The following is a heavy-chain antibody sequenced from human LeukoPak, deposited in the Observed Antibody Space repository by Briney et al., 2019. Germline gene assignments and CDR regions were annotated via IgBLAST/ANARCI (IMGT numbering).Heavy chain of an antibody. Sequence: PGGSLRLSCVGSGFAFRSVWMNCVRQAPGKGLEWVANIKEDGSEKNYVDSVKGRFTISKDDANNVLYLQMNSLRVADMGMYFCARGRPTPGTDYWGQGILVTVSS. V-gene: IGHV3-7*04. CDR1: GFAFRSVW. CDR2: IKEDGSEK. CDR3: ARGRPTPGTDY. D-gene: IGHD1-26*01. J-gene: IGHJ4*02.